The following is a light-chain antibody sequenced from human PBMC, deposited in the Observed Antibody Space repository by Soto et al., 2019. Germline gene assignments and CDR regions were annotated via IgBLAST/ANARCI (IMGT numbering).Light chain of an antibody. Sequence: EIILTQSPGTLSVSPGETVTLVCRASQSVSVYLAWYQQKSGQPPRLLIHGASDSATGVPARFSGSGSGTEFTLSISSLQSEDFGPYYCQQYKDWPPLTFGGGTRVDIK. V-gene: IGKV3-15*01. CDR1: QSVSVY. J-gene: IGKJ4*01. CDR3: QQYKDWPPLT. CDR2: GAS.